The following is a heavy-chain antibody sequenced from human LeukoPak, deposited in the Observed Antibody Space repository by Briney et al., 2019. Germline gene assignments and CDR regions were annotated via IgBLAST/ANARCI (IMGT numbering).Heavy chain of an antibody. D-gene: IGHD4-23*01. CDR2: IKQDGSEK. Sequence: PGRSLRLSCAASGFTFSSYWMSWVRQAPGKGLEWVANIKQDGSEKHYVDSVKGRFTISRDNARNSQFLQMNSLRVDDTAVYYCASGGGRVFFNWGQGTLVTVSS. V-gene: IGHV3-7*01. CDR1: GFTFSSYW. CDR3: ASGGGRVFFN. J-gene: IGHJ4*02.